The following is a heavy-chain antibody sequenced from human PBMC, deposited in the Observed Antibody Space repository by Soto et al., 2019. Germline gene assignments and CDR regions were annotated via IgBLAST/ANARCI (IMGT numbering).Heavy chain of an antibody. CDR3: ASQYKSSCYVGPLDH. CDR1: GDSISTSSYY. CDR2: IYYSGST. V-gene: IGHV4-39*01. D-gene: IGHD6-13*01. J-gene: IGHJ4*02. Sequence: QLQLQESGPGLVKPSETLSLICSVSGDSISTSSYYWGWIRQPPGKALEWIGNIYYSGSTYYNPSLKSRVTISVDTSKNQSSQKLSSVTAADTAVYYCASQYKSSCYVGPLDHWGQGTLVTVSS.